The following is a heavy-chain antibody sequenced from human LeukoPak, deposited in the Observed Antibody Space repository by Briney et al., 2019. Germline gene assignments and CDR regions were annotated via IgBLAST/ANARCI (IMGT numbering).Heavy chain of an antibody. V-gene: IGHV3-30*18. CDR3: AKVKGEVIGAFDI. D-gene: IGHD3-16*01. Sequence: TGRSLRLSCAACRFTFSSYAMLRVRHAPGKELEWVTVLTYDGNNRYYAVSVKGRITISRYNTKNTMYLQMNSLRAEDTAVYYCAKVKGEVIGAFDIWGQGTMVTV. CDR2: LTYDGNNR. J-gene: IGHJ3*02. CDR1: RFTFSSYA.